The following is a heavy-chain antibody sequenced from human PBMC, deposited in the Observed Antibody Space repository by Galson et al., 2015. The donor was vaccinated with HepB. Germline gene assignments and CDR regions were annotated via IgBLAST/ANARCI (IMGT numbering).Heavy chain of an antibody. J-gene: IGHJ4*02. CDR2: MNPNIGNT. Sequence: QSGAEVKKPGASVKVSCKASGYTFTSYDINWVRQATGQGLEWMGWMNPNIGNTAYAQKFQGRVTVTRNTSISTAYMELSSLRSEDTAMYYCARKGSGSGYFDYWGQGTLVTVSS. V-gene: IGHV1-8*01. CDR3: ARKGSGSGYFDY. D-gene: IGHD1-26*01. CDR1: GYTFTSYD.